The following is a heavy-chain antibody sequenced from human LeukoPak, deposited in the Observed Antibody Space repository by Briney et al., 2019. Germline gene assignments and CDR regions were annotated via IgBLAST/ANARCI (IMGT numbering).Heavy chain of an antibody. CDR1: GYTFTGYH. V-gene: IGHV1-2*06. D-gene: IGHD2-2*01. J-gene: IGHJ4*02. CDR2: INPNSGDT. Sequence: ASVKVSCKASGYTFTGYHMHWVRHAPGQGLEWMGRINPNSGDTNYAQKFQGRVTMTRDTSISTAYVELSRLRSDDTAVYYCARDYCSSTSCLFDYWGQGTLVTVSS. CDR3: ARDYCSSTSCLFDY.